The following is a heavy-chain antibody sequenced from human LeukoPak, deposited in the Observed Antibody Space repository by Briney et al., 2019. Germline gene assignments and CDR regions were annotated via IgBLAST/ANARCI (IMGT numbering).Heavy chain of an antibody. D-gene: IGHD3-22*01. CDR3: ARQQDEGVDSSGYYV. V-gene: IGHV3-53*04. Sequence: GGSLRLSCAASGFTVSSNYMSWVRQAPGKGLEWVSVIYSGGSTYYADSVKGRFTISRHNSKNTLYIQMNSLRAEDTAVYYCARQQDEGVDSSGYYVWGQGTLVTVSS. J-gene: IGHJ4*02. CDR2: IYSGGST. CDR1: GFTVSSNY.